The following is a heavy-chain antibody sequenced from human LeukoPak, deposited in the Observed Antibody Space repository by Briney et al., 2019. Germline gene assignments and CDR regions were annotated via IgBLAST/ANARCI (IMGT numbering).Heavy chain of an antibody. CDR3: ATDRGGYFDL. CDR2: ISSSSSTM. D-gene: IGHD2-15*01. Sequence: GGSLRLSCAASGFTFSTCSMNWARQAPGKGLEWVSDISSSSSTMYYADSVKGRFTISRDNAKNSLYLQMNSLRAEDTAVYYCATDRGGYFDLWGQGTLVTVSS. CDR1: GFTFSTCS. J-gene: IGHJ4*02. V-gene: IGHV3-48*01.